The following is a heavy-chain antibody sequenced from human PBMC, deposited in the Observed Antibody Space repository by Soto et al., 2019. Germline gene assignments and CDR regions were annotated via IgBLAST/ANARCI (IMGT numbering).Heavy chain of an antibody. D-gene: IGHD3-3*01. CDR2: INPNSGGT. CDR1: GYTFTGYY. V-gene: IGHV1-2*04. CDR3: ARAFFGFWSGYYAHNWFDP. Sequence: ASVKVSCKASGYTFTGYYMHWVRQAPGQGLEWMGWINPNSGGTNYAQKFQGWVTMTRDTSISTAYMELSRLRSDDTAVYYCARAFFGFWSGYYAHNWFDPWGQGTLVTVSS. J-gene: IGHJ5*02.